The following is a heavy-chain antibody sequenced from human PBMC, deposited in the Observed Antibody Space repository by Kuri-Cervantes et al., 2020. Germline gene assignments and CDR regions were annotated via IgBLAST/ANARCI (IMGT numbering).Heavy chain of an antibody. J-gene: IGHJ6*02. Sequence: SVKVSCKASGGTFSSYAISRVRQAPGQGLEWMGGIIPIFGTANYAQKFQGRVTITADESTSTAYMELSSLRSEDTAVYYCARTAAAGPTHYGMDVWGQGTTVTVSS. D-gene: IGHD6-13*01. CDR3: ARTAAAGPTHYGMDV. CDR2: IIPIFGTA. CDR1: GGTFSSYA. V-gene: IGHV1-69*13.